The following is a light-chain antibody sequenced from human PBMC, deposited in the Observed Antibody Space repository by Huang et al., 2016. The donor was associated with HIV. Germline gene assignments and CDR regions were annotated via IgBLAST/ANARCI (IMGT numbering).Light chain of an antibody. V-gene: IGKV3-20*01. Sequence: IVLTQSPGTLSLSPGERATLSCRASQSVSSNYLAWYQQKPGQAPRLLIYSAASRATGIPDRFSGSGSGTDFTLTISRLETEDVAVYYCQEYDNSPPLTFGGGTKVEIK. CDR3: QEYDNSPPLT. CDR2: SAA. J-gene: IGKJ4*01. CDR1: QSVSSNY.